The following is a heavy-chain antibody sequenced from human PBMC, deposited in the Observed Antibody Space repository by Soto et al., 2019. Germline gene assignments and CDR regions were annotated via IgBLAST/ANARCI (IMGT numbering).Heavy chain of an antibody. CDR3: AKAGGPDYYDSSGYYYVPHFDY. J-gene: IGHJ4*02. CDR1: GFTFSSYA. CDR2: ISGSGGST. Sequence: GGSLRLSCAASGFTFSSYAMSWVRQAPGKGLEWVSAISGSGGSTYYADSVKGRFTISRDNSKNTLYLQMNSLRAEDTAVYYCAKAGGPDYYDSSGYYYVPHFDYWGQGTLVTVSS. V-gene: IGHV3-23*01. D-gene: IGHD3-22*01.